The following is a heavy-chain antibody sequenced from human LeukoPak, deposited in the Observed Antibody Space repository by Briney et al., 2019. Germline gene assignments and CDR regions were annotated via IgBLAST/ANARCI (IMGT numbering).Heavy chain of an antibody. V-gene: IGHV3-30*02. CDR3: AKDSLADIDY. J-gene: IGHJ4*02. D-gene: IGHD3-16*01. CDR2: IRHDGSIK. CDR1: GFIFSTYG. Sequence: GGSLRPSCAASGFIFSTYGMYWVRQAPGKGLEWVAFIRHDGSIKNYADSVKGRSTISRDNSKNTLYLQMSSLRAEDTAVYYCAKDSLADIDYWGQGTLVTVSS.